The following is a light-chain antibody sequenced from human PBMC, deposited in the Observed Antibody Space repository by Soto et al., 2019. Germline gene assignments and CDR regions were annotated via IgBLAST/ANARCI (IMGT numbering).Light chain of an antibody. CDR3: QQYNSYSWT. CDR1: QSISSW. V-gene: IGKV1-5*03. J-gene: IGKJ1*01. CDR2: KAS. Sequence: DIQMTQSPSTLSASVVSRVTITCRASQSISSWLAWYQQKPGKAPKLLIYKASSLESGVPSRFSGSGSGTEFTLTISSLQPDDFATYYCQQYNSYSWTFGQGTEVDI.